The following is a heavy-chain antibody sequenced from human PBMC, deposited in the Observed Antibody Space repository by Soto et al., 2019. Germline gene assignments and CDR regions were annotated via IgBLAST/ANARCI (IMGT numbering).Heavy chain of an antibody. CDR3: ARLRWETENNWLAP. D-gene: IGHD1-26*01. V-gene: IGHV4-30-4*01. CDR1: GDSISSVDHY. CDR2: IYHSGST. J-gene: IGHJ5*02. Sequence: PSETLSLTCTVSGDSISSVDHYWSWIRQPPGKGLEWMGYIYHSGSTHYNPSLNSRLTISIDTSTNRFSLNLTSVTAADTAVYFCARLRWETENNWLAPWGQGSLVTVSS.